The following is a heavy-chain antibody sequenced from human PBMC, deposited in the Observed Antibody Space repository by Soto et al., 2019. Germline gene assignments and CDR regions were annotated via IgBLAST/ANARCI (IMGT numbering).Heavy chain of an antibody. D-gene: IGHD3-3*01. CDR2: ISGSGVRT. CDR1: GFTFSSYA. J-gene: IGHJ6*02. Sequence: EVQLLESGGGLVQPGGSLRLSCAASGFTFSSYAMSWFRQAPGKGLEWVSAISGSGVRTYYADSVKGRFTISRDNSKNTLYLQMNSLRAEDTAVYYCARDYDFWSGYSRRGMDVWGQGTTVTVSS. CDR3: ARDYDFWSGYSRRGMDV. V-gene: IGHV3-23*01.